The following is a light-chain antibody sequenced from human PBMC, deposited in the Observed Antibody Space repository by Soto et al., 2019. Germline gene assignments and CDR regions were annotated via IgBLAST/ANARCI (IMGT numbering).Light chain of an antibody. CDR2: EVT. J-gene: IGLJ1*01. CDR1: SGDIGSYNR. V-gene: IGLV2-14*01. Sequence: LNQPASVSGAPRQSITIFCTGTSGDIGSYNRVSWYQQHPGKAPKLIIYEVTDRPSGVSNRFSGSKSGNTASLTISGLQAEDEAEYYCSSYTNVNTRACVFGTGTKVTVL. CDR3: SSYTNVNTRACV.